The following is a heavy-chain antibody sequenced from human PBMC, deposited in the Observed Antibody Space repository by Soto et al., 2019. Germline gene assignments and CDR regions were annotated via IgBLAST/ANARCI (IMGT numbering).Heavy chain of an antibody. CDR3: VKAGERGYSYGYSDY. CDR2: ISGSGGST. Sequence: PGGSLRLSCAASGFTFSSYAMSWVRQAPGKGLEWVSAISGSGGSTYYADSVKGRFTISRDNSKNTLYLQMNSLRAEDTAVYYCVKAGERGYSYGYSDYWGQGTLVTVSS. V-gene: IGHV3-23*01. D-gene: IGHD5-18*01. J-gene: IGHJ4*02. CDR1: GFTFSSYA.